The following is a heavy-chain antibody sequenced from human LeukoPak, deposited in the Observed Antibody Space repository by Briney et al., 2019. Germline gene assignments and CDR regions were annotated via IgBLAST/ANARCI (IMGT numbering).Heavy chain of an antibody. CDR2: IAADGGVK. J-gene: IGHJ4*02. D-gene: IGHD6-19*01. Sequence: GRSLRLSCVASGITFNSHGMHWVRQAPGKGLEGVAVIAADGGVKHYADSVKGRFTLSRDNSKNTLYLQMNSLSVEDTAVYYCAREATWGQWYFDHWGQGTPVTVSS. CDR3: AREATWGQWYFDH. CDR1: GITFNSHG. V-gene: IGHV3-30*03.